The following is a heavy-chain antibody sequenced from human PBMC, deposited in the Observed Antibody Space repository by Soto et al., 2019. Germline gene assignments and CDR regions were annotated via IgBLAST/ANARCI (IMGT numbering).Heavy chain of an antibody. CDR3: AKTRVYAIVDGMDV. D-gene: IGHD2-8*01. CDR1: GFTFSTYD. CDR2: ISYDGSNT. J-gene: IGHJ6*02. V-gene: IGHV3-30*18. Sequence: PGGSLRLSCAASGFTFSTYDMHWVRQAPGKGLEWVAVISYDGSNTYYADSVKGRFTISRDNSKNTLYLQMNNLRAEDTAVYYCAKTRVYAIVDGMDVWGQGTKVTVSS.